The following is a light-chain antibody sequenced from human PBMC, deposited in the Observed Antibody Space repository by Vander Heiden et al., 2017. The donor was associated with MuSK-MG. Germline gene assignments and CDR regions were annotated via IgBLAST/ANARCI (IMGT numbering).Light chain of an antibody. Sequence: QSVLTQPPSASGAPGQRVVISCSGSTSNIGATIVNWYQHFPGTAPKFLIYRNDQRASGVPARFSASKSGTSASLAISGLQSEDEADYYCAAWDDSLNALVFGSGTKVTVL. CDR2: RND. V-gene: IGLV1-44*01. CDR1: TSNIGATI. CDR3: AAWDDSLNALV. J-gene: IGLJ1*01.